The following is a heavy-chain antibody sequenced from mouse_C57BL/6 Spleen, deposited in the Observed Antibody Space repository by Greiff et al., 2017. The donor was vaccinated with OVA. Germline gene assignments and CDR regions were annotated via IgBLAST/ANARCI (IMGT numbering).Heavy chain of an antibody. V-gene: IGHV7-3*01. CDR2: IRNKANGYTT. CDR1: GFTFTDYY. J-gene: IGHJ3*01. D-gene: IGHD1-1*01. Sequence: EVKVVESGGGLVQPGGSLSLSCAASGFTFTDYYMSWVRQPPGKALEWLGFIRNKANGYTTEYSASVKGRFTISRDNSQSILYLQMNALRAEDSATYYCARDYGSSGGFAYWGQGTLVTVSA. CDR3: ARDYGSSGGFAY.